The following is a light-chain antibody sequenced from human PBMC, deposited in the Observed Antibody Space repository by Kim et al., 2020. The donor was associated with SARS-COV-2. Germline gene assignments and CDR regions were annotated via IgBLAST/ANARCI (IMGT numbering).Light chain of an antibody. Sequence: SYELTQPPSVSLAPGKTARITCGGNGIGGKSVHWYQQKPGQAPILVIYYDTDRPSGIPERFSGSNSGSAATLTISRVEAGDEADYYCQVWDSSSDHWVFG. J-gene: IGLJ3*02. CDR2: YDT. CDR1: GIGGKS. CDR3: QVWDSSSDHWV. V-gene: IGLV3-21*04.